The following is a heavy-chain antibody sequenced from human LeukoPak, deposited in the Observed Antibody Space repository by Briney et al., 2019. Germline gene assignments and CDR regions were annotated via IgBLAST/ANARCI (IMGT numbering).Heavy chain of an antibody. CDR2: IIPILGIA. CDR3: ARDWSGMIVVVNPYYFDY. CDR1: GGTFSSYA. V-gene: IGHV1-69*04. Sequence: SVKVSCKASGGTFSSYAISWVRQAPGQGLEWMGRIIPILGIANYAQKFQGRVTITADKSTSTAYMELSSLRSEDTAVYYCARDWSGMIVVVNPYYFDYWGQGTLVTVSS. D-gene: IGHD3-22*01. J-gene: IGHJ4*02.